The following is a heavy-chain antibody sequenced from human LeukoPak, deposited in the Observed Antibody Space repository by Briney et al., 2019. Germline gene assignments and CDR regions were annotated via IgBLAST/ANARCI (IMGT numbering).Heavy chain of an antibody. Sequence: GGSLRLPCAASGLTFSSYAMSWVRQAPGKGLEWVSAISGSGGTTHYADSVKGRFTISRDNSKNTLYLQMNSLRAEDTALYYCAKDWSYDYWGQGTLVTVSS. J-gene: IGHJ4*02. CDR3: AKDWSYDY. CDR1: GLTFSSYA. V-gene: IGHV3-23*01. CDR2: ISGSGGTT.